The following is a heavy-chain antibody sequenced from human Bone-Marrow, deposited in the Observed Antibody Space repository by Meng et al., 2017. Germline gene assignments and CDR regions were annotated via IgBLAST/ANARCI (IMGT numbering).Heavy chain of an antibody. CDR2: INYSGRII. D-gene: IGHD4-11*01. Sequence: GESLKISCAASGFTFRSYEMNWVRQAPGKGLEWISYINYSGRIIYYADSVRGRFTISRDNAKNSLYLEMNSLRAEDTAVYYCARDATYSRDYDYDYGMDVWGQGTTVTVSS. CDR3: ARDATYSRDYDYDYGMDV. J-gene: IGHJ6*02. V-gene: IGHV3-48*03. CDR1: GFTFRSYE.